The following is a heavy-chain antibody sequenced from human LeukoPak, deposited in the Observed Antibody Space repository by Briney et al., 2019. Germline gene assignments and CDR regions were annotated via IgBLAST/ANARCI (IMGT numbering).Heavy chain of an antibody. CDR1: GFTFSSYA. D-gene: IGHD3-22*01. J-gene: IGHJ4*02. V-gene: IGHV3-23*01. CDR2: ISGRGGRT. Sequence: GGSLRLACAASGFTFSSYALIWVRQAPGKGLEWVSSISGRGGRTYYADSVKGRFTISRDTTKNTLYLQMNSRRAEDTAVYYCAKARVVVVQFDCWGQGTLVTVSS. CDR3: AKARVVVVQFDC.